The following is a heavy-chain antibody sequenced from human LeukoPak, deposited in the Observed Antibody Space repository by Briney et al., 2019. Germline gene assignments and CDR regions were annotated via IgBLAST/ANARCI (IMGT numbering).Heavy chain of an antibody. J-gene: IGHJ4*02. Sequence: SETLSLTCTVSGGSISSYYWSWIRQPPGKGLEWIGSIYYSGSTYYNPSLKSRVTISVDTSKNQFSLKLSSVAAADTAVYYCARVRVVRGVIILRVDYWGQGTLVTVSS. CDR2: IYYSGST. D-gene: IGHD3-10*01. V-gene: IGHV4-39*07. CDR1: GGSISSYY. CDR3: ARVRVVRGVIILRVDY.